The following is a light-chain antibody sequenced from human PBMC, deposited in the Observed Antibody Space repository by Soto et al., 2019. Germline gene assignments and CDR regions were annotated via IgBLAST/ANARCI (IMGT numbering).Light chain of an antibody. V-gene: IGKV3-11*01. CDR1: QSVSSY. CDR2: DAS. CDR3: QQRSNWPLT. Sequence: ESVLTQSPGTLSLSPXXXXXXXXRASQSVSSYLAWYQQKPGQAPRLLIYDASNRATGIPARFSGSGSGTDFTLTISSLEPEDFAVYYCQQRSNWPLTFGGGTKVDIK. J-gene: IGKJ4*01.